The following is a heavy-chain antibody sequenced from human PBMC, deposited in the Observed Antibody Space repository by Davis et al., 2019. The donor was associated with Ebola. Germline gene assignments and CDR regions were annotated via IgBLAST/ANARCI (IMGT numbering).Heavy chain of an antibody. Sequence: ASVKVSCKASGYTFTTYAMHWVRQAPGQRLEWMGWINTGNGNTKYSQKFQGRVTITRDTSASTAYMELSSLRSEDTAAYYCARAGNYQLLTFFDYWGQGTLVTVSS. CDR3: ARAGNYQLLTFFDY. CDR1: GYTFTTYA. CDR2: INTGNGNT. V-gene: IGHV1-3*04. J-gene: IGHJ4*02. D-gene: IGHD2-2*01.